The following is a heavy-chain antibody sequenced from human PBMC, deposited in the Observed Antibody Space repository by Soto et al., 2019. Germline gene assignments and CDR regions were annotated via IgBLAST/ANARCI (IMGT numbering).Heavy chain of an antibody. Sequence: QVQLVESGGGVVQPGRSLRLSCAASRFTLSSFSMHWVRQAPGKGLEWVAVIWYDGSNKYYADSVKGRFTISRDNSKNTLYLQMNSLRGEDTAVYYCARDPGKWGRSYYGMDVWGQGTTVTVSS. J-gene: IGHJ6*02. CDR2: IWYDGSNK. D-gene: IGHD3-16*01. V-gene: IGHV3-33*01. CDR3: ARDPGKWGRSYYGMDV. CDR1: RFTLSSFS.